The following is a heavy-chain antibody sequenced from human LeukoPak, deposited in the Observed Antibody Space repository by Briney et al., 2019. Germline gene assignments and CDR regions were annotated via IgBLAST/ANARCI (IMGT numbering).Heavy chain of an antibody. D-gene: IGHD3-3*01. Sequence: ASVKVSCKASGYTFTGYYMHWVRQAPGQGLEWMGRINPNSGGTNYAQKFQGRVTMTRDTSISTAYMELSRLRSDDTAVYYCAQLEWPSDAFDIWGQGTMVTVSS. CDR1: GYTFTGYY. V-gene: IGHV1-2*06. CDR2: INPNSGGT. CDR3: AQLEWPSDAFDI. J-gene: IGHJ3*02.